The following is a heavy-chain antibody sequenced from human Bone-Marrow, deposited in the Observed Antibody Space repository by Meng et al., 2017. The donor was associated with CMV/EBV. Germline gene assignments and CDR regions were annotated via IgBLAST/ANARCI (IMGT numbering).Heavy chain of an antibody. CDR1: GYSFTGYY. Sequence: ASVKVSCKASGYSFTGYYMHWVRQAPGQGLEWMGLINSNSGDTQYAQKFQGRVTMTRDTSISTGYMELSRLRSEDTAVYYCASRVRGVLYYYGMDVWGQGTTVTVYS. CDR2: INSNSGDT. J-gene: IGHJ6*01. CDR3: ASRVRGVLYYYGMDV. D-gene: IGHD3-10*01. V-gene: IGHV1-2*02.